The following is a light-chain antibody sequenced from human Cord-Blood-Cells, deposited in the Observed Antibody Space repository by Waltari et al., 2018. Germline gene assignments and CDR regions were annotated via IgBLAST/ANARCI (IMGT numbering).Light chain of an antibody. CDR2: EVS. J-gene: IGLJ1*01. CDR1: SSDVGGYNY. Sequence: SGSPGQSITISCTGTSSDVGGYNYVSWYQQHPGKAPKLMIYEVSNRPSGVSNRFSGSKSGNTASLTISGLQAEDEADYYCSSYTSSSTYVFGTGTKVTVL. V-gene: IGLV2-14*01. CDR3: SSYTSSSTYV.